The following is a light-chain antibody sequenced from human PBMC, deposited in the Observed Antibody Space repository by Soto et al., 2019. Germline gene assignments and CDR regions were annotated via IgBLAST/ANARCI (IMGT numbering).Light chain of an antibody. CDR3: SSYTSSRSRV. J-gene: IGLJ3*02. CDR1: SSDVGGYKY. V-gene: IGLV2-14*01. CDR2: EVS. Sequence: QSALTQPASVSRSPGQSITISCTGTSSDVGGYKYVSWYQQHPGKAPNLMVYEVSNRPSGVSNRFSGSKSGNTASLTISGLQTEDEADYYCSSYTSSRSRVFGGGTKVTGL.